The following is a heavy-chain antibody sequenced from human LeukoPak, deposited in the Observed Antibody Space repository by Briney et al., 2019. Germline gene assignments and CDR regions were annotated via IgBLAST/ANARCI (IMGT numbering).Heavy chain of an antibody. CDR2: IYYSGST. D-gene: IGHD5-24*01. J-gene: IGHJ4*02. CDR3: ASGGGDGYNFLVY. Sequence: PSETLSLTCTVSGGSVSSGNYYWSWIRQPPGKGLEWIGYIYYSGSTNYNPSLKSRVTISGDTSKNQFSLKLSSVTAADTAVYYCASGGGDGYNFLVYWGQGKLVTVSS. CDR1: GGSVSSGNYY. V-gene: IGHV4-61*01.